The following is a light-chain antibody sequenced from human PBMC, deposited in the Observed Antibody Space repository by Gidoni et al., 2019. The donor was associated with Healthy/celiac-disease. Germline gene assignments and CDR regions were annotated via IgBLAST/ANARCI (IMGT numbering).Light chain of an antibody. CDR2: SNN. CDR1: SPNIGSNT. CDR3: AAWDDSLNGPV. Sequence: QSVLTQPPSASGTPGQRVTISCSGSSPNIGSNTVNWYQLLPGTAPKLLIYSNNQRPSGVPDRFSGSKSGTSASLAISGLQSEDEADYYCAAWDDSLNGPVFGGGTKLTVL. J-gene: IGLJ3*02. V-gene: IGLV1-44*01.